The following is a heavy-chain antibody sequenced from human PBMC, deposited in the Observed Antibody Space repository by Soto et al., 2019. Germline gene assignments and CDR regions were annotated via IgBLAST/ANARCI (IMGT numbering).Heavy chain of an antibody. CDR2: ISYDGSNK. CDR1: GFTFSSYG. D-gene: IGHD1-1*01. Sequence: QVQLVESGGGVVQPGRSLRLSCAASGFTFSSYGIHWVRQAPGKGLEWVAVISYDGSNKYYADSVKGRFTISRDNSKNTLYLPMNSLRAEDTAVYYCAKQEGVGYNYGHFDYWGQGTLVTVSS. CDR3: AKQEGVGYNYGHFDY. J-gene: IGHJ4*02. V-gene: IGHV3-30*18.